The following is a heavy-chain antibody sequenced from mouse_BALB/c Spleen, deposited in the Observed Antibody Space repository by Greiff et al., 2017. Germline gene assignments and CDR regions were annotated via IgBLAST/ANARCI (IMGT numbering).Heavy chain of an antibody. CDR2: ISYDGSN. V-gene: IGHV3-6*02. J-gene: IGHJ4*01. Sequence: EVKVEESGPGLVKPSQSLSLTCSVTGYSITSGYYWNWIRQFPGNKLEWMGYISYDGSNNYNPSLKNRISITRDTSKNQFFLKLNSVTTEDTATYYCARKVRYAMDYWGQGTSVTVSS. CDR3: ARKVRYAMDY. CDR1: GYSITSGYY. D-gene: IGHD2-14*01.